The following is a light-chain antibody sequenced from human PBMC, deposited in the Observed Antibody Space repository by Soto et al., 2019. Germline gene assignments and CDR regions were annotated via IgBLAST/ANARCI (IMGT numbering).Light chain of an antibody. CDR3: SSHAGARHSL. Sequence: QSALTQPPSASGSPGQSVTISCTGTTSDFVSWYQQYPGKAPKLMIYDVTKRPSGVPDRFSGSKSGTTASLTVSGLQAEDEADYCCSSHAGARHSLFGGGTKVTVL. CDR1: TSDF. J-gene: IGLJ2*01. V-gene: IGLV2-8*01. CDR2: DVT.